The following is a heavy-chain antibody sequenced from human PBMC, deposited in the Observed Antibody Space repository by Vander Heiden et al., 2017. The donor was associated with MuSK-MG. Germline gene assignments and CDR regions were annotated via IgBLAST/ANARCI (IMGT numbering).Heavy chain of an antibody. J-gene: IGHJ4*02. D-gene: IGHD5-18*01. V-gene: IGHV3-9*01. CDR2: INWHSARM. CDR1: GFTFSDYA. CDR3: AKDLDSYGTDFDF. Sequence: VHLVESGGALVQPGRSRRLCCAASGFTFSDYAMHWVRQAPGKCLEWVSGINWHSARMGYADSVKGRFTISRDNAKSALYLQMNRLRAEDTALYYCAKDLDSYGTDFDFWGQGTLVTVSS.